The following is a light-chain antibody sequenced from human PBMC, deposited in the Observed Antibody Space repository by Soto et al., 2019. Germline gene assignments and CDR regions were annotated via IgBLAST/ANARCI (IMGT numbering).Light chain of an antibody. J-gene: IGKJ1*01. CDR3: HQYGGSPRT. Sequence: EIVLTQSPGTLSLSPGERATLSCRASQSVSSSYLAWYQQKPGQAPRLLIYGASSRATGSPYRFSGSGSGTDFTLTISSLEPEDFAVDYCHQYGGSPRTLGQGTKVEIK. V-gene: IGKV3-20*01. CDR1: QSVSSSY. CDR2: GAS.